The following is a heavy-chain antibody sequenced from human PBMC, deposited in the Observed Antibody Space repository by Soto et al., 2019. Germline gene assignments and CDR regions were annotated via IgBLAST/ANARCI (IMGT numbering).Heavy chain of an antibody. CDR2: ISAYNGNT. V-gene: IGHV1-18*01. J-gene: IGHJ4*02. Sequence: GASVKVSCKASGYTFTSYGISWVRQAPGQGLEWMGWISAYNGNTNYAQKLQGRVTMTTDTSTSTAYMELRSLRSDDTAVYYCARRGIDSSGWYSAYYFDYWGQGTLVPVSS. CDR1: GYTFTSYG. D-gene: IGHD6-13*01. CDR3: ARRGIDSSGWYSAYYFDY.